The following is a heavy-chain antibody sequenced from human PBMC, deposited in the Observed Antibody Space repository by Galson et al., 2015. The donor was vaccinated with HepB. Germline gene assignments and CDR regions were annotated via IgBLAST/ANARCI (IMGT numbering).Heavy chain of an antibody. CDR2: INPYRGGK. CDR1: GYTFTGYY. Sequence: SVQVSCKASGYTFTGYYMHWVRQAPGQGLGWMGRINPYRGGKNYAQKFQGRVTITRDTSISTAYMELSRLRSDDTAVYYCARWDYYGSGRYQKPYKNWFDPWGQGTLVTVSS. J-gene: IGHJ5*02. V-gene: IGHV1-2*06. D-gene: IGHD3-10*01. CDR3: ARWDYYGSGRYQKPYKNWFDP.